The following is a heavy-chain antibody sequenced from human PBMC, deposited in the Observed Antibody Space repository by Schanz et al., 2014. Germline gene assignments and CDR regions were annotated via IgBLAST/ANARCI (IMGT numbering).Heavy chain of an antibody. D-gene: IGHD3-10*01. Sequence: EVQLLESGGGLVQPGGSLRLSCATSGFSFSSYAINWVRQAPGKGLEWVSGISGSGASTYYADSVKGRFTISRDNSNKTVDLQMNSLRAEDTALYYCVRDELLWFGEVLSLDYWGQGAPVTVSS. CDR3: VRDELLWFGEVLSLDY. CDR2: ISGSGAST. V-gene: IGHV3-23*01. J-gene: IGHJ4*02. CDR1: GFSFSSYA.